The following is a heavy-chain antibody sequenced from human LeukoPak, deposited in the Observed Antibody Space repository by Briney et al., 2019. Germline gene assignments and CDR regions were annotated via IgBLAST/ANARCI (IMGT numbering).Heavy chain of an antibody. J-gene: IGHJ4*02. CDR2: IYYSGST. Sequence: SETLSLTCTVSGGSISSGGYYWSWIRQHPGKGLEWIGFIYYSGSTYYNPSLKSRVTISVDTSKNQFSLKLSSVTAADTAVYYCARAPPTYYYDSSGYSPFDYWGQGTLVTVSS. V-gene: IGHV4-31*03. CDR1: GGSISSGGYY. CDR3: ARAPPTYYYDSSGYSPFDY. D-gene: IGHD3-22*01.